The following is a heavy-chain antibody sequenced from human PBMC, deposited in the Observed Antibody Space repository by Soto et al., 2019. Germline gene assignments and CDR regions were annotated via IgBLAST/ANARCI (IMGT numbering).Heavy chain of an antibody. V-gene: IGHV1-69*01. Sequence: QVQLVQSGAEVKKPGSSVKVSCKASGGTFSSYSINWVRQAPGQGLEWMGEIIPIFGTANYAEKFQGRVTITADESTSTAYMELSRLRPEDTAVYYCARDGGRQYGGIDYWGQGILVSVSS. CDR2: IIPIFGTA. J-gene: IGHJ4*02. CDR3: ARDGGRQYGGIDY. CDR1: GGTFSSYS. D-gene: IGHD1-26*01.